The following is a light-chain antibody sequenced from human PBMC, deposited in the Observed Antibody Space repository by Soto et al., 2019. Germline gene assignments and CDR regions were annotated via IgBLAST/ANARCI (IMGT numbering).Light chain of an antibody. J-gene: IGLJ1*01. Sequence: QSALTQSASVSGSPGQSITISCTGTNSDVGGYNFVSWYQQHPGKAPKLMIYDVSNRPSGVSNRFSGSKSGNTASLNISGLQAEDEADYYCSSYTSSSIPYVFGIGTKLTVL. V-gene: IGLV2-14*01. CDR2: DVS. CDR3: SSYTSSSIPYV. CDR1: NSDVGGYNF.